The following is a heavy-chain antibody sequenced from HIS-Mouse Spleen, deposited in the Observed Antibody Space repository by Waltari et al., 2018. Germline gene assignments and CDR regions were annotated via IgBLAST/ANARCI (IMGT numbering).Heavy chain of an antibody. CDR1: GVSISSSSYY. D-gene: IGHD3-16*01. V-gene: IGHV4-39*01. Sequence: QLQLQESGPGLVKPSETLSLTCTVSGVSISSSSYYWGWIRQPPGKGLEWIGSIYYSGSTYYNPSLKSRVTISVDTSKNQFSLKLSSVTAADTAVYYCARLLGRGAFDIWGQGTMVTVSS. CDR2: IYYSGST. CDR3: ARLLGRGAFDI. J-gene: IGHJ3*02.